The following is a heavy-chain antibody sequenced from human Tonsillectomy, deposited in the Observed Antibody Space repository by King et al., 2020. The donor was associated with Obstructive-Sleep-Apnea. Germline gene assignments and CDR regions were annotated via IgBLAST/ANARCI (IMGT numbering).Heavy chain of an antibody. CDR2: ISYDGSRN. D-gene: IGHD2-2*01. CDR1: GFTLSSYA. CDR3: ARDCSSTNCYGGLDS. Sequence: VQLVESGGGVVQPGRSLRLSCAASGFTLSSYAMHWVRQAPGKGLKWVALISYDGSRNFYADSVKGRFTTSRDNSKNTLSLRMNSLRDEDTAGYYCARDCSSTNCYGGLDSWGQGTLVTVSS. J-gene: IGHJ4*02. V-gene: IGHV3-30*04.